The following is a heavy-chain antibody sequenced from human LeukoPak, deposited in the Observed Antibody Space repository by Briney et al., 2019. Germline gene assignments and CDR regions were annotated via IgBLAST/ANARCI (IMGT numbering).Heavy chain of an antibody. CDR3: ARGILVRHNNGYYLDS. J-gene: IGHJ4*02. Sequence: ASVKVSCKASGYTFTSYAMHWVRQAPGQRLEWMGWINAGNDNTKYSQKFQGRVTISRDASANTAYMELSGLGSEDAAVYCCARGILVRHNNGYYLDSWGQGTLVTVSS. V-gene: IGHV1-3*01. CDR1: GYTFTSYA. D-gene: IGHD3-22*01. CDR2: INAGNDNT.